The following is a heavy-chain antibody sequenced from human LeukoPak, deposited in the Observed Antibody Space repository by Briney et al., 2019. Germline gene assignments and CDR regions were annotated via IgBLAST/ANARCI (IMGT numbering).Heavy chain of an antibody. Sequence: SETLSLTCTVSGGSISSYYWSWIRQPPGKGLEWIGYIYYSGSTDYNPSLKSRVTISVDTSKNQFSLKLSSVTAADTAVYYCARRLRVDAFDIWGQGTMVTVSS. D-gene: IGHD3-16*01. CDR3: ARRLRVDAFDI. V-gene: IGHV4-59*01. CDR2: IYYSGST. J-gene: IGHJ3*02. CDR1: GGSISSYY.